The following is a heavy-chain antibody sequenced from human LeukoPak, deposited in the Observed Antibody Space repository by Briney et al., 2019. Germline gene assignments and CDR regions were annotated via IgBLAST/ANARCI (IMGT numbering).Heavy chain of an antibody. V-gene: IGHV4-30-4*01. Sequence: SETLSLTCTVSGGSISSGDYYWSWIRQPPGKGLEWIGYIYYSGSTYYNPSLKSRVTISVDTSKNQFSLKLSSVTAADTAVYYCARHANYYDSSGFDYWGQGTLVTVSS. D-gene: IGHD3-22*01. CDR2: IYYSGST. CDR3: ARHANYYDSSGFDY. J-gene: IGHJ4*02. CDR1: GGSISSGDYY.